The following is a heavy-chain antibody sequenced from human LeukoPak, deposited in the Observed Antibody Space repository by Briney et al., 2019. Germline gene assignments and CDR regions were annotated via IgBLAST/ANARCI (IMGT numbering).Heavy chain of an antibody. V-gene: IGHV3-9*01. Sequence: GGSLRLSCAASGFTFDDYAMHWVRQAPGKGLEWVSGISWNSGSIGYADSVKGRFTISRDNAENSLYLQMNSLRAEDTALYYCAKDTSSGSYWSRVDVWGQGTTVTVSS. D-gene: IGHD3-10*01. CDR1: GFTFDDYA. J-gene: IGHJ6*02. CDR2: ISWNSGSI. CDR3: AKDTSSGSYWSRVDV.